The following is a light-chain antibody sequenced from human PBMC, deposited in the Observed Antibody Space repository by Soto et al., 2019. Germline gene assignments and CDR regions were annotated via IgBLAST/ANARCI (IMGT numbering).Light chain of an antibody. J-gene: IGKJ5*01. Sequence: DIVLKQSPGTLSLSPGERATLSCRASQSVSSSYLAWYQQKPGQAPRLLIYGASSRATGIPDRFSGSGSGTDFTLTISRLEPEDFAVYYCQQYGSSPRITFGQGTRLEIK. V-gene: IGKV3-20*01. CDR3: QQYGSSPRIT. CDR2: GAS. CDR1: QSVSSSY.